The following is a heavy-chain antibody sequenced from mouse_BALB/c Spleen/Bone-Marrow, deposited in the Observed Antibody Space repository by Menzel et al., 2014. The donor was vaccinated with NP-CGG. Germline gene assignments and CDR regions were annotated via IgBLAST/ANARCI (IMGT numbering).Heavy chain of an antibody. V-gene: IGHV5-17*02. CDR3: ATGTRAMDY. D-gene: IGHD4-1*01. CDR2: ISSGSSTI. J-gene: IGHJ4*01. Sequence: EVKVVESGGGSVQPGGSRKLSCAASGFTFSSFGMHWVRQAPEKGLEWVAYISSGSSTIYYADTVKGRFTISRDNPKNTLFLQMTSLRSEDTAMYYCATGTRAMDYWGQGTSVTVSS. CDR1: GFTFSSFG.